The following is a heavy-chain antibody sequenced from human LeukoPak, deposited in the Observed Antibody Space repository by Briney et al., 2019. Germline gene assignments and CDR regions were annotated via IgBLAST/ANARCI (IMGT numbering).Heavy chain of an antibody. J-gene: IGHJ4*02. V-gene: IGHV3-23*01. Sequence: GGSLRLSCAASGFMFSSYAMTWVRQAPGKGLEWVSSISGSGEFTDYADSVKGRFTISRDNPENTVYLQMSSLRVNDTATYFCAKVGYGDLDHWGQGVLVPVSS. D-gene: IGHD4-17*01. CDR1: GFMFSSYA. CDR2: ISGSGEFT. CDR3: AKVGYGDLDH.